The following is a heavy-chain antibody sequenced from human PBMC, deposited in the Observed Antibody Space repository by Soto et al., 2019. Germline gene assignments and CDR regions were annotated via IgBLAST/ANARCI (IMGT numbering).Heavy chain of an antibody. J-gene: IGHJ4*02. D-gene: IGHD1-1*01. CDR2: FSGGSGAI. CDR1: EFSLGPYG. CDR3: ARWNGFGDS. V-gene: IGHV3-23*01. Sequence: GGSLRLSCAVSEFSLGPYGVTWVRQTPEKGLEWVTGFSGGSGAIFYADSVRGRFTISRDSSTAYLQMNNLRPEDTAVYFCARWNGFGDSWGQGSLVTVSS.